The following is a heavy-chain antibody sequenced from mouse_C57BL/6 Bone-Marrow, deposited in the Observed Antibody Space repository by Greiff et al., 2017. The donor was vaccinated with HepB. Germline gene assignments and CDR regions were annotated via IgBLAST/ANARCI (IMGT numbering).Heavy chain of an antibody. J-gene: IGHJ4*01. Sequence: VKLQQSGAELARPGASVKLSCKASGYTFTSYGISWVKQRTGQGLEWIGEIYPRSGNTYYNEKFKGKATLTADKSSSTAYMELRSLTSEDSAVYFCARMGVLWLRAMDYWGQGTSVTVSS. D-gene: IGHD2-2*01. CDR3: ARMGVLWLRAMDY. CDR2: IYPRSGNT. CDR1: GYTFTSYG. V-gene: IGHV1-81*01.